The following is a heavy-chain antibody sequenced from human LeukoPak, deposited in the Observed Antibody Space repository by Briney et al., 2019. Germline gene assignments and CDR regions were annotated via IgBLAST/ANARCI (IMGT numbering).Heavy chain of an antibody. CDR2: INWNGGST. CDR3: ARLSGPGSGWTTLDY. CDR1: GFTFSSHG. V-gene: IGHV3-20*04. J-gene: IGHJ4*02. Sequence: GGSLRLSCAASGFTFSSHGMNWVRQAPGKGLEWVSGINWNGGSTGYTDSVKGRFTISRDTAKNSLYLQMNSLRAEDTALYYCARLSGPGSGWTTLDYWGQGTLVTVSS. D-gene: IGHD6-19*01.